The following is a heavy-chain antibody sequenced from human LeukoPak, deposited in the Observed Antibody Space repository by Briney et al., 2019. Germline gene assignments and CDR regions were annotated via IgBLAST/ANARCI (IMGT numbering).Heavy chain of an antibody. CDR3: AREGGWNDFDY. Sequence: PGGSLRLSCAASGFTFSSYSMNWVRQAPGKGLEWVSYTSSSGNLIHYADSVKGRFTFSRDNARNSLYLQMNSLRADDTAIYYCAREGGWNDFDYWGQGTLVTVSS. J-gene: IGHJ4*02. D-gene: IGHD1-1*01. CDR2: TSSSGNLI. V-gene: IGHV3-48*04. CDR1: GFTFSSYS.